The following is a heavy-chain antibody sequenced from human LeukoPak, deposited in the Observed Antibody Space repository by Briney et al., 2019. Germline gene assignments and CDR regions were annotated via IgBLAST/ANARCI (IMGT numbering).Heavy chain of an antibody. D-gene: IGHD2-2*01. V-gene: IGHV1-69*05. CDR2: IIPIFGTA. J-gene: IGHJ6*03. CDR1: GGTFSGYA. Sequence: GASVKVSCKASGGTFSGYAISWVRQAPGQGLEWMGGIIPIFGTANYAQKFQGRVTITTDESTSTAYMELSSLRSEDTAVYYCATKGTNQRQRYCSSTSCPYYYYMDVWGKGTTVTVSS. CDR3: ATKGTNQRQRYCSSTSCPYYYYMDV.